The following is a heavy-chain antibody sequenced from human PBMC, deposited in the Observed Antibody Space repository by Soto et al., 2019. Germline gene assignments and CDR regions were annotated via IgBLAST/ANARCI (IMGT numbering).Heavy chain of an antibody. CDR1: GYTFTGYY. D-gene: IGHD5-12*01. V-gene: IGHV1-2*04. CDR2: INPNSGVT. Sequence: QVQLVQSGAEVKKPGASVKVSCKASGYTFTGYYMHWVRQAPGQGLEWMGWINPNSGVTNYAQKFQGWVTMTRDTSISTAYMELSRLRSDDTAVYYCAREVDGYNSDAFDIWGQGTMVTVSS. J-gene: IGHJ3*02. CDR3: AREVDGYNSDAFDI.